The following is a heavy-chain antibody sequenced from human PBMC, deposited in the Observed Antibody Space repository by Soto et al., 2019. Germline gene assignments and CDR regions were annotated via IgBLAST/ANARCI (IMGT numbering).Heavy chain of an antibody. CDR2: INHSGST. V-gene: IGHV4-34*01. CDR3: ARGRGEGDNQHWYFDL. CDR1: GGSFSGYY. J-gene: IGHJ2*01. D-gene: IGHD3-10*01. Sequence: QVHLQQWGAGLLKPSETLSLTCAVYGGSFSGYYWSWIRQPPGKGLEWIGEINHSGSTNYNPSLKSRVSISVGTSNNQFSLKLSSVTAADTAVYYCARGRGEGDNQHWYFDLWGRGTLVTVS.